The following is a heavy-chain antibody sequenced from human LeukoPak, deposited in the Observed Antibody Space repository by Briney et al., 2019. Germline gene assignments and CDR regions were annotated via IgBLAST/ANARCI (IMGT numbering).Heavy chain of an antibody. J-gene: IGHJ5*02. D-gene: IGHD2-2*01. CDR3: ANGPKVTAASTWFDP. CDR1: GCSFSSGDYY. CDR2: IYYSGSI. V-gene: IGHV4-30-4*01. Sequence: SETLSLTCTVSGCSFSSGDYYWSWLRQPPGKGLESIGYIYYSGSIYYNPSLKSLITISVDTSKNQFSLKLSSVTAANTDVYYCANGPKVTAASTWFDPWGQGTLVTVSS.